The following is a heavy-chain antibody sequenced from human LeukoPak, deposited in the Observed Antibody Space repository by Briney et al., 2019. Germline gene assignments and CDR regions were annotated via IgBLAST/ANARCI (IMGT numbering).Heavy chain of an antibody. V-gene: IGHV4-59*01. CDR2: IYYSGST. CDR1: GGSISSYY. Sequence: PSETLSLTCTASGGSISSYYWSWIRQPPGKGLEWIGYIYYSGSTNYNPSLKSRVTISVDTSKNQFSLKLSSVTAADTAVYYCARAKVQQQLDYWGQGTLVTVSS. J-gene: IGHJ4*02. D-gene: IGHD6-13*01. CDR3: ARAKVQQQLDY.